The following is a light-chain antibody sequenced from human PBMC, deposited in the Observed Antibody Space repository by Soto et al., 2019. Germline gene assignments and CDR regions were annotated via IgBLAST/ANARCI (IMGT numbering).Light chain of an antibody. CDR1: SSDVGAYNY. CDR3: SSNTGSSTWV. V-gene: IGLV2-14*01. Sequence: QSALTQPASVSGSPGQSITVSCSGTSSDVGAYNYVSWYQQHPGKAPKLIIYEVTNRPSGVSNRFSGSKSGNMASLTISGLQAEDEADYYCSSNTGSSTWVFGGGTQLTVL. CDR2: EVT. J-gene: IGLJ3*02.